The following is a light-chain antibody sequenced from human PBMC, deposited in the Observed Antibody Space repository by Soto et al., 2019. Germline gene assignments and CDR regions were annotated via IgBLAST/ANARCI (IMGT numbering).Light chain of an antibody. CDR2: GAS. CDR3: QQYNRWLLS. CDR1: QSVSNN. J-gene: IGKJ4*01. Sequence: EIVMTQSPATLSVSPGERATLSCRANQSVSNNLAWYQQKPGQAPRLLIYGASTRATGIPARFSGSGSGTEFTLTISSLQSEDFAVYYCQQYNRWLLSFGGGTKVEIK. V-gene: IGKV3-15*01.